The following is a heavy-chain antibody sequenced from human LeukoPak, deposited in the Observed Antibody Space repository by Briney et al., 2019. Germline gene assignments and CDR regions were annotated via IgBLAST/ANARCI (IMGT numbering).Heavy chain of an antibody. CDR3: STSRFCSSTSCLFPFDN. V-gene: IGHV3-21*01. D-gene: IGHD2-2*01. Sequence: PGGSLRLSCAAFGFTFSSYNMNWVRQAPGKGLEWVSSISSSSSYIYYADSLKGRFTISRDNAKNSLYLQINSLRAEDTAVYYCSTSRFCSSTSCLFPFDNWGQGTLVTVSS. J-gene: IGHJ4*02. CDR1: GFTFSSYN. CDR2: ISSSSSYI.